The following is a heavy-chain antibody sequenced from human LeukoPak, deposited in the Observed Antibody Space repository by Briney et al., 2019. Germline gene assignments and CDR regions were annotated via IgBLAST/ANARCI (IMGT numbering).Heavy chain of an antibody. CDR2: ISGTGRPI. J-gene: IGHJ4*02. D-gene: IGHD6-19*01. Sequence: GGSLRLSCAASGFSFSTSGMNWVRQAPGKGLEWISYISGTGRPIYYADSVKGRFTISRDNAKNSLYLQMNSLRAEDTAVYYCARGSSSGCSDYWGQGTLVTVSS. V-gene: IGHV3-48*04. CDR3: ARGSSSGCSDY. CDR1: GFSFSTSG.